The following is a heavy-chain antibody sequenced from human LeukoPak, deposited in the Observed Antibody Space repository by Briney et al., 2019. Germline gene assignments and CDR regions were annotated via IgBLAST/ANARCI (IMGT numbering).Heavy chain of an antibody. V-gene: IGHV3-23*01. CDR3: ASSSRNWFDP. CDR2: ISGSGGST. CDR1: GFTFSSYA. Sequence: GGSLRLSCAASGFTFSSYAMSWVRQAPGKGLEWVSAISGSGGSTYYADSVKGWFTISRDNSKNTLYLQMNSLRAEDTAVYYCASSSRNWFDPWGQGTLVTVSS. J-gene: IGHJ5*02. D-gene: IGHD6-13*01.